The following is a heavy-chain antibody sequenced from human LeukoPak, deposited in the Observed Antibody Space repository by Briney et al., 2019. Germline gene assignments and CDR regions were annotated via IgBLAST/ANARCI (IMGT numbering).Heavy chain of an antibody. CDR3: ARRGVGSAFDI. J-gene: IGHJ3*02. CDR1: GFTFSSYD. D-gene: IGHD2-8*01. CDR2: IGTAGDT. Sequence: PGGSLRLSCAASGFTFSSYDMHWVRQATGKGLEWVSAIGTAGDTYYPGSVKGRFTISRENAKNSLYLQMNSLRAGNTAVYYCARRGVGSAFDIWGQGTMVTVSS. V-gene: IGHV3-13*01.